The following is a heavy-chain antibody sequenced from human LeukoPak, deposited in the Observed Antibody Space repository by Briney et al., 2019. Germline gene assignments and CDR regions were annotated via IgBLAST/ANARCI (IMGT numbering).Heavy chain of an antibody. D-gene: IGHD7-27*01. J-gene: IGHJ4*02. V-gene: IGHV3-74*01. CDR1: GFTFSIFW. Sequence: GGSLRLSCAASGFTFSIFWACWVRQDPGKGLAWVSCIKTDGSIRAYAGSVKGRYTISRDKAKNTLDLQMNRLRADNTAVYFCARDGDAPMNYFDYWGQGTLVTVSS. CDR2: IKTDGSIR. CDR3: ARDGDAPMNYFDY.